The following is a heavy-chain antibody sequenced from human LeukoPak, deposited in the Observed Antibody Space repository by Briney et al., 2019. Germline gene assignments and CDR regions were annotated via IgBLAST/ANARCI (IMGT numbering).Heavy chain of an antibody. D-gene: IGHD3-10*01. Sequence: ASVKVSCKASGGTFSSYAISWVRQAPGKGLEWMGGFDPEDGETIYAQKFQGRVTMTEDTSTDTAYMELSSLRSEDTAVYYCATGVNTMVRGIHIDYWGQGTLVTVSS. CDR3: ATGVNTMVRGIHIDY. CDR2: FDPEDGET. V-gene: IGHV1-24*01. J-gene: IGHJ4*02. CDR1: GGTFSSYA.